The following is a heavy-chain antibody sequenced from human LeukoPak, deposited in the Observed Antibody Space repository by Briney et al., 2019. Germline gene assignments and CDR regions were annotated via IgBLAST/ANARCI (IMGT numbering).Heavy chain of an antibody. Sequence: GGSLRLSCAASGFSLSGNWMHWVRQAPGKGLVWVSRIKSDGSSTSYEDSVKGRFTISRDNAQNTLFLQMDSLRAEDTAVYYCTRSDYFDYWGQGTLVTVSS. CDR3: TRSDYFDY. V-gene: IGHV3-74*01. CDR2: IKSDGSST. J-gene: IGHJ4*02. CDR1: GFSLSGNW.